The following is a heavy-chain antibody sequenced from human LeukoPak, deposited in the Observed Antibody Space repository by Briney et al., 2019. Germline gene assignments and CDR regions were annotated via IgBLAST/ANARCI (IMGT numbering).Heavy chain of an antibody. J-gene: IGHJ4*02. D-gene: IGHD3-22*01. V-gene: IGHV1-24*01. CDR1: GYTLTELS. Sequence: ASVKVSCKVSGYTLTELSMHWVRQAPGKGLEWMGGFDPEEGETIYAQKFQGRVTMTEDTSTDTAYMELSSLRSEDTAVYYCATGVNLPLDYYDSSGYRDYWGQGTLVTVSS. CDR2: FDPEEGET. CDR3: ATGVNLPLDYYDSSGYRDY.